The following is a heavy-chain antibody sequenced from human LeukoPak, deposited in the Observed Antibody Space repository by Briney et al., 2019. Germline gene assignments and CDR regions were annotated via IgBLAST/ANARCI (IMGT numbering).Heavy chain of an antibody. D-gene: IGHD1-14*01. V-gene: IGHV3-7*01. CDR2: IKEDGGDK. J-gene: IGHJ4*02. Sequence: GGSLRLSCAASGFTFSRYWMSWVRQAPGKGLEWLANIKEDGGDKYYVDSVKGRFTISRDNAKNSLFLQMNRLRVEDTAVYYCARGQNWNHDYWGQGTLVTVSS. CDR3: ARGQNWNHDY. CDR1: GFTFSRYW.